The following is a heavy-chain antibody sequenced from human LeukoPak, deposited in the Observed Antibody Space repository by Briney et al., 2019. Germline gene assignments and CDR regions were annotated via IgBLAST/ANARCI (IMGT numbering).Heavy chain of an antibody. J-gene: IGHJ4*02. CDR1: GGSISSGGYS. D-gene: IGHD6-19*01. CDR2: IYYSGST. V-gene: IGHV4-31*03. Sequence: SETLSLTCTVSGGSISSGGYSWSWIRQHPGKGLEWIGYIYYSGSTYYHPSLKSRVTISVDTSKNQFSLKLSSVTAADTAVYYCARASSYSSGWYYFDYWGQGTLVAVSS. CDR3: ARASSYSSGWYYFDY.